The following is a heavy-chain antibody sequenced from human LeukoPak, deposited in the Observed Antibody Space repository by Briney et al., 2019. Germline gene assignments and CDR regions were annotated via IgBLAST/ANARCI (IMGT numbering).Heavy chain of an antibody. D-gene: IGHD3-10*01. CDR2: IWYDGSEK. J-gene: IGHJ4*02. Sequence: GESLKISCAASGFNFNDSGMHWVRQAPGKGLEWVAVIWYDGSEKYYADSVKGRLTISRDNSKNTLYLQMNSLRADDTAVYYCARDGYYGSGRPFDYWGQGALVSVSS. CDR3: ARDGYYGSGRPFDY. V-gene: IGHV3-33*01. CDR1: GFNFNDSG.